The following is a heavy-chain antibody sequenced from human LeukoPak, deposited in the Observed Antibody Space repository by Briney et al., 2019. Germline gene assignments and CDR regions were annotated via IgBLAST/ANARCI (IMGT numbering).Heavy chain of an antibody. CDR1: GYSFTGYY. D-gene: IGHD2/OR15-2a*01. Sequence: ASVKVSCKASGYSFTGYYIHWVRQAPGQGLEWMGWINPNSGGTKYAQKFQGRVTMTRDTSISTAYLELSRLTSDDTAVYYCARDDSTKKFDYWGQGTLVTVSS. J-gene: IGHJ4*02. CDR3: ARDDSTKKFDY. CDR2: INPNSGGT. V-gene: IGHV1-2*02.